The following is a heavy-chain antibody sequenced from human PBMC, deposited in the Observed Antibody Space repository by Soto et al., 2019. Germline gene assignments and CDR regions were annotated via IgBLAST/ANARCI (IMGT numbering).Heavy chain of an antibody. CDR3: ARGGVYCSSTSCLRGLLGYYGMDV. V-gene: IGHV4-34*01. CDR2: INHSAST. D-gene: IGHD2-2*01. J-gene: IGHJ6*02. Sequence: SQTLSLTCAVYGGSFSGYEWSWIRQPPGKGLEWIGEINHSASTNYNPSLKSRVTISVDTSKNQFSLKLSSVTAADTAVYYCARGGVYCSSTSCLRGLLGYYGMDVWAQGPTVT. CDR1: GGSFSGYE.